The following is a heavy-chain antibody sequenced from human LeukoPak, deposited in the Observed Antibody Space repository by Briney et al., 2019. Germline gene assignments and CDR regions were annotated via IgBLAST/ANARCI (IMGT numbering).Heavy chain of an antibody. J-gene: IGHJ4*02. D-gene: IGHD3-10*01. CDR3: AKDISSDIVRGNFDY. V-gene: IGHV3-23*01. Sequence: GGSLRLSCGVSGLSGLAFSNYAMSWFRQAPGKGLEWVSFISGSGAIIEYADSVKGRFTISRDNAKYTLFLQMNSLSAEDTAVYYCAKDISSDIVRGNFDYWGQGTLVTVSS. CDR1: GLSGLAFSNYA. CDR2: ISGSGAII.